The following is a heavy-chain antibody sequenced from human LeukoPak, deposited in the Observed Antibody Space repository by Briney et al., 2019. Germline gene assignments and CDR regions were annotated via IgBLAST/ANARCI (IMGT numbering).Heavy chain of an antibody. Sequence: SETLSLTCTVSGGSISSYYWSWIRQPPGKGLEWIGYIYYSRSTNYNPSLKSGATIAVDTSKNQFSLKLSSVTAADPAVYYCARVRKRFDILTGYYNFDYWGQGTLVTVSS. CDR2: IYYSRST. J-gene: IGHJ4*02. D-gene: IGHD3-9*01. CDR1: GGSISSYY. CDR3: ARVRKRFDILTGYYNFDY. V-gene: IGHV4-59*01.